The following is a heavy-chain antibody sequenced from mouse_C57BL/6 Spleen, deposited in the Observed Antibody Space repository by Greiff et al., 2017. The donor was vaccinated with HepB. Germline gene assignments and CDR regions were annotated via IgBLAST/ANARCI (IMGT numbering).Heavy chain of an antibody. CDR2: IYPGDGDT. Sequence: VKLMESGAELVKPGASVKISCKASGYAFSSYWMNWVKQRPGKGLEWIGQIYPGDGDTNYNGKFKGKATLTADKSSSTAYMQLSSLTSEDSAVYFCARKLGPPYFDYWGQGTTLTVSS. CDR1: GYAFSSYW. CDR3: ARKLGPPYFDY. D-gene: IGHD4-1*01. V-gene: IGHV1-80*01. J-gene: IGHJ2*01.